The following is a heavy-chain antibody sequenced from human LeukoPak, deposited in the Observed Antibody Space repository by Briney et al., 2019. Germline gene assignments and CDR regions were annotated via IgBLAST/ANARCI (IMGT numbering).Heavy chain of an antibody. CDR1: GFTFSSYW. CDR3: ARGATYCSGDSCYDY. CDR2: INSDGSST. Sequence: PGGSLRLSCAASGFTFSSYWMHWVRQAPGKGLVWVSRINSDGSSTSYADSVKGRFTISRDNAKNTLYLQMNSLRAEDTAVYYCARGATYCSGDSCYDYWGQGTLVTVSS. V-gene: IGHV3-74*01. D-gene: IGHD2-15*01. J-gene: IGHJ4*02.